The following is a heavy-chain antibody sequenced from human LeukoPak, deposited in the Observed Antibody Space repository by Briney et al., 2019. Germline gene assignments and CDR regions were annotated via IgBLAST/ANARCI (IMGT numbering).Heavy chain of an antibody. V-gene: IGHV3-69-1*02. CDR1: GLALRNYH. CDR2: IHETGDS. J-gene: IGHJ4*02. Sequence: GGSLRLSCVGSGLALRNYHVTWVRQAPGKGLEWVADIHETGDSHYADSVKGRFTISRENAKNSVYLRMNSLRADDTAVYYCAATGRWGQGTLVAVSS. CDR3: AATGR.